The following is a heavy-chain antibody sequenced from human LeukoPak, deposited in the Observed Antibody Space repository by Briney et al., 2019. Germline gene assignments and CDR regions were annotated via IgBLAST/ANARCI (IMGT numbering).Heavy chain of an antibody. D-gene: IGHD4-11*01. CDR3: AKSLLQLGPYYFDY. Sequence: PGGSLRLSCAASGFIFDDYAMHWVRQAPGKGLEWVSGISWNSGSIGYADSVKGRFTISRDNAKNSLYLQMNSLRAEDTALYYCAKSLLQLGPYYFDYWGQGTLVTVSS. V-gene: IGHV3-9*01. J-gene: IGHJ4*02. CDR1: GFIFDDYA. CDR2: ISWNSGSI.